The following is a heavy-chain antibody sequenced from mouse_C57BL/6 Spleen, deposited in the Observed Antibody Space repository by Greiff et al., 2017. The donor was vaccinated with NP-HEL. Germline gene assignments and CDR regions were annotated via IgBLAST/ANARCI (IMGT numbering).Heavy chain of an antibody. CDR1: GFTFSSYA. V-gene: IGHV5-4*01. D-gene: IGHD1-1*01. CDR3: ARDRGVTTVVAYYAMDY. J-gene: IGHJ4*01. Sequence: EVMLVESGGGLVKPGGSLKLSCAASGFTFSSYAMSWVRQTPEKRLEWVATISDGGSYTYYPHNVKGRFTFSRDNAKNNLYLQMSHLKCGDTAMYYCARDRGVTTVVAYYAMDYWGQGTSVTVAS. CDR2: ISDGGSYT.